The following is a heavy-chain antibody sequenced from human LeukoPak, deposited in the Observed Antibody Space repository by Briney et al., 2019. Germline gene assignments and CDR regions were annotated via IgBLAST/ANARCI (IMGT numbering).Heavy chain of an antibody. CDR1: GFTFSSYA. D-gene: IGHD2-15*01. CDR2: ISGSGGST. CDR3: AKDPSYCSGGSCYWARTYYFDY. Sequence: GGSLRLSCAASGFTFSSYAMSWVHQAPGKGLEWVSAISGSGGSTYYADSVKGRFTISRDNSKNTLYLQMNSLRAEDTAVYYCAKDPSYCSGGSCYWARTYYFDYWGQGTLVTVSS. J-gene: IGHJ4*02. V-gene: IGHV3-23*01.